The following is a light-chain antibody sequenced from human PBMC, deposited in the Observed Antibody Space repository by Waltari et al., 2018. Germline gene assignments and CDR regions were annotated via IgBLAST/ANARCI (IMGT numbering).Light chain of an antibody. V-gene: IGLV8-61*01. CDR2: STN. CDR1: SGSVSTSYY. Sequence: QPVVTQEPSFSVSPAGTVTPTCGLSSGSVSTSYYPSWYQQTPGQAPRTLIYSTNTRSSGVPDRFSGSILGNKAALTITGAQADDESDYYCVLYMGSGSWVFGGGTKLTVL. J-gene: IGLJ3*02. CDR3: VLYMGSGSWV.